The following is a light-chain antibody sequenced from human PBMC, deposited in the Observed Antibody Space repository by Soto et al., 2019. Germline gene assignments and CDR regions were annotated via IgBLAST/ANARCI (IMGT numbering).Light chain of an antibody. CDR2: GAS. Sequence: EIVVTQSPGILSVSPGERATLSCRASQSVSRNLAWYQQKPGQAPTLLIYGASTRATGIPARFTGSGSGTEFTLTISSLQSEDFAVYYCQEYSKWPLFTFGPGTKVHI. J-gene: IGKJ3*01. V-gene: IGKV3-15*01. CDR3: QEYSKWPLFT. CDR1: QSVSRN.